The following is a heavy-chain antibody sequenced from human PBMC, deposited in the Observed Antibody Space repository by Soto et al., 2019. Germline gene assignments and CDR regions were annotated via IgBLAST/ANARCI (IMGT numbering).Heavy chain of an antibody. Sequence: GGSLRLSCAASGFTFSDYYMSWIRQAPGKGLEWVSYISSSSSYTNCADSVKGRFTISRDNAKNSLYLQMNSLRAEDTAVYYCARDRGSGYYYGGYYYYGMDVWGQGTTVTVSS. CDR2: ISSSSSYT. CDR3: ARDRGSGYYYGGYYYYGMDV. CDR1: GFTFSDYY. V-gene: IGHV3-11*06. J-gene: IGHJ6*02. D-gene: IGHD3-22*01.